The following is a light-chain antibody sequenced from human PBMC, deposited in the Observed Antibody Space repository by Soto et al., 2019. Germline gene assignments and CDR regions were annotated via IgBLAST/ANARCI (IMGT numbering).Light chain of an antibody. CDR2: EVS. Sequence: LTQPPSASGTPGQSVTISCTGTSSDVGGYNYVSWYQQHPGKAPKRMIYEVSKRPSGVPDRFSGSKSGNTASLTVSGLQAEDEADYYCSSSAGRYTYVFGTGTKVTVL. CDR1: SSDVGGYNY. V-gene: IGLV2-8*01. J-gene: IGLJ1*01. CDR3: SSSAGRYTYV.